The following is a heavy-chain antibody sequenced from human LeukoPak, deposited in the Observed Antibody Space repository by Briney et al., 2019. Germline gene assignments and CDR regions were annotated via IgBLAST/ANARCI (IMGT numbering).Heavy chain of an antibody. Sequence: GESLKISCKGSGYSFTSYWISWVRQMPGKGLEWMGRIDPSDSYTNYSPYFQGHVTISADKSISTAYLQWSSLKASDTAMYYCGYCSSTSCYENWFDPWGQGTLVTVSS. CDR3: GYCSSTSCYENWFDP. V-gene: IGHV5-10-1*01. CDR1: GYSFTSYW. D-gene: IGHD2-2*01. J-gene: IGHJ5*02. CDR2: IDPSDSYT.